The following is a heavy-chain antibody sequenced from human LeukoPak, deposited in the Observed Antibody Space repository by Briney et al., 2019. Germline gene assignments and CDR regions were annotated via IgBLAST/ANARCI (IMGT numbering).Heavy chain of an antibody. CDR2: ISYDGSNK. V-gene: IGHV3-30*18. Sequence: GGSLRLSCAVSGFTFSSYGMHWVRQAPGKGLEWVAVISYDGSNKYYADSVKGRFTISRDNSKNTLYLQMNSLRAEDTAVYYCAKDHYYDSSGYNDYWGQGTLVTFSS. CDR1: GFTFSSYG. D-gene: IGHD3-22*01. CDR3: AKDHYYDSSGYNDY. J-gene: IGHJ4*02.